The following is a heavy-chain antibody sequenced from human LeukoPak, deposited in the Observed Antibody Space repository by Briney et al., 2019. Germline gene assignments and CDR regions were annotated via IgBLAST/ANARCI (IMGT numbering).Heavy chain of an antibody. CDR2: IYTGGTT. D-gene: IGHD6-13*01. Sequence: GGSPRLSCAASGFTVSTNYMSWVRQAPGKGLEWVSVIYTGGTTYYADSVKGRFTISRDNSKNTLYLQMDSLRAEDTAVYYCARDRGGSRSDCWGQGTLVTVSS. CDR3: ARDRGGSRSDC. J-gene: IGHJ4*02. V-gene: IGHV3-66*01. CDR1: GFTVSTNY.